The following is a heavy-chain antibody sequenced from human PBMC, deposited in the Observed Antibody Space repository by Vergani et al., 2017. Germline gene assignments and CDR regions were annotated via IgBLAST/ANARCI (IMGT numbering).Heavy chain of an antibody. CDR2: ISSSSSYI. V-gene: IGHV3-21*01. CDR3: ARGGGYYGDPNFDY. Sequence: EVQLVESGGGLVKPGGSLRLSCAASGFTFSSYSMNWVRQAPGKGLAWVSSISSSSSYIYYADSVKGRFTISRDNAKNSLYLQMNSLRAEDTAVYYCARGGGYYGDPNFDYWGQGTLVTVSS. CDR1: GFTFSSYS. J-gene: IGHJ4*02. D-gene: IGHD4-17*01.